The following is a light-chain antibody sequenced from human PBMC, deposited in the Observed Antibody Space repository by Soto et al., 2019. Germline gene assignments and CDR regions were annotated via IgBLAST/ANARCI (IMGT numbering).Light chain of an antibody. CDR2: EGS. CDR1: SSDVGSYNL. CDR3: CSYASTNTVV. Sequence: QSALTQPASVSGSPGQSITISCTGTSSDVGSYNLVSWYQQHPGKAPKLMIYEGSKRPSGVSNRFSGSKSGNTASLTISGLQPEDEADYYCCSYASTNTVVFGGGTKLTVL. V-gene: IGLV2-23*01. J-gene: IGLJ2*01.